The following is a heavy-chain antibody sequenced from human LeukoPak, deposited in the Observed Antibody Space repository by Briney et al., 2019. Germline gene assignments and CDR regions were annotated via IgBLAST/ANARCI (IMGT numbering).Heavy chain of an antibody. J-gene: IGHJ5*02. CDR1: GGSFSGYY. D-gene: IGHD3-10*01. CDR2: INHSGST. V-gene: IGHV4-34*01. Sequence: PSETLSLTCAVYGGSFSGYYWSWIRQPPGKGLEWSGEINHSGSTNYNPSLKSRVTISVDTSKNQFSLKLSSVTAADTAVYYCARGSPYYYGSGNWFDPWGQGTLVTVSS. CDR3: ARGSPYYYGSGNWFDP.